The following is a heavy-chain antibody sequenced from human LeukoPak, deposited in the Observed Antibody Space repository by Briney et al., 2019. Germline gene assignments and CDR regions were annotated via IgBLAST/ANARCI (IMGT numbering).Heavy chain of an antibody. J-gene: IGHJ6*02. CDR3: AKRGPGGSGYYAMDV. D-gene: IGHD2-15*01. Sequence: GGSLRLSCAASGFTFSSYDMSWVRQAPGQGLGYVSLISGSGGRTFYGDSVKGRFTISRDSSKNTLYLQTDSLRAEDTAIYYCAKRGPGGSGYYAMDVWGQGTMVTVSS. CDR1: GFTFSSYD. V-gene: IGHV3-23*01. CDR2: ISGSGGRT.